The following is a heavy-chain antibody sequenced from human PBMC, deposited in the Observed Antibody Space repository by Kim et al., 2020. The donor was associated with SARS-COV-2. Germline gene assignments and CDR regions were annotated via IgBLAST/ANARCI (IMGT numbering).Heavy chain of an antibody. CDR2: IHHSGTT. Sequence: SETLSLTCTVSGGSIISDDYYWSWIRQPPGKGLEWIAYIHHSGTTYNNPSLRSRVTILVDKSNNQFSLSLTSVTDADTAVYFCAGDNTGYARVDYWGQGTLVTVSP. CDR3: AGDNTGYARVDY. D-gene: IGHD3-9*01. J-gene: IGHJ4*02. V-gene: IGHV4-30-4*01. CDR1: GGSIISDDYY.